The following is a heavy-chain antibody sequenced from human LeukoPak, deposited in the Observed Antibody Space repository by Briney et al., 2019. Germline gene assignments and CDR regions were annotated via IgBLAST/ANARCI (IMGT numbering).Heavy chain of an antibody. D-gene: IGHD2-15*01. CDR1: GGTFSSYA. J-gene: IGHJ5*02. CDR2: IIPILGIA. CDR3: ARIYCSGGSCYSGWFDP. Sequence: ASVKVSCKASGGTFSSYAISWVRQAPGQGLEWMGRIIPILGIANYAQKFQGRVTITADKSTSTAYMELSSLRSEDTAVYYCARIYCSGGSCYSGWFDPWGQGTLVTVSS. V-gene: IGHV1-69*04.